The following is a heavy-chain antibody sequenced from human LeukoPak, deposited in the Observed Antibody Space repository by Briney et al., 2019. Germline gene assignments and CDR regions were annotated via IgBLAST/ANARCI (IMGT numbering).Heavy chain of an antibody. D-gene: IGHD2-2*02. V-gene: IGHV4-39*01. CDR2: IYYSGST. CDR3: ARRIVVPAAIRRGYYSDY. CDR1: GGSISSSSYY. Sequence: PSETLSLTCTVSGGSISSSSYYWGWIRQPPGKGLEWIGSIYYSGSTYYNPSLKSRVTISVDTSKNQFSLKLSSVTAADTAVYYCARRIVVPAAIRRGYYSDYWGQGTLVTVSS. J-gene: IGHJ4*02.